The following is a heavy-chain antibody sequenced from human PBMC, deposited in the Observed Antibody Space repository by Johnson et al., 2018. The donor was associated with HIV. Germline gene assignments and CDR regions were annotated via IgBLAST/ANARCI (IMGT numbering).Heavy chain of an antibody. V-gene: IGHV3-66*01. J-gene: IGHJ3*02. CDR1: GITVSSNY. CDR3: AREGFGDGAFDI. Sequence: VQLVESGGDLVQPGGSLRLSCAASGITVSSNYMTWVRQAPGKGLEWVSVIYSGGSTYYADSMKGRFTISRDNAKNSLYLQMNSLRAEDTALYYCAREGFGDGAFDIWGQGTMVTVSS. D-gene: IGHD3-10*01. CDR2: IYSGGST.